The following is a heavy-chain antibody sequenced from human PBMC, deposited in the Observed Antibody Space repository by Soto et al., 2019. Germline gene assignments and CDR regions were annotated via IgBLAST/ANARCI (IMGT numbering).Heavy chain of an antibody. V-gene: IGHV3-23*01. D-gene: IGHD2-15*01. CDR1: GFTFSSYA. Sequence: GGSLRLSCAASGFTFSSYAMSWVRQAPGKGLEWVSAIRGSGGSTYYADSVKGRFTISRDNSKNTLYLQMNSLRAEDTAAYYCAKSERISSYYYYYYMDVWGKGTTVTAP. CDR2: IRGSGGST. J-gene: IGHJ6*03. CDR3: AKSERISSYYYYYYMDV.